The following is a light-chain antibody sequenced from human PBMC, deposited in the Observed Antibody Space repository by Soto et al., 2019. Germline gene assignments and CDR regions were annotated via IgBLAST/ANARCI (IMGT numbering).Light chain of an antibody. J-gene: IGLJ3*02. CDR2: EVT. CDR3: CSYAGSRNLV. CDR1: SGDIGGYNY. Sequence: QSALTQPASVSGSPGQSITISCTGTSGDIGGYNYVSWYQQHPGKAPKLLISEVTNRPSGVSNRFSGSKSGNTASLTISGLQAEDEADYYCCSYAGSRNLVFGGGTKLTVL. V-gene: IGLV2-14*01.